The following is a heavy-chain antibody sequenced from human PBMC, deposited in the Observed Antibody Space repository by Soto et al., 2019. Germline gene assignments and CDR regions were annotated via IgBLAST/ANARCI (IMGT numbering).Heavy chain of an antibody. V-gene: IGHV3-7*01. CDR2: IKQDGSEK. CDR1: GFTFSSYW. J-gene: IGHJ6*02. Sequence: GGSLRLSCAASGFTFSSYWMSWVRQAPGKGLEWVANIKQDGSEKYYVDSVKGRFTISRDNAKNSLYLQMNSLRAEDTAVYYCASLPEASRRYYYYGMDVWGQGTTVTVSS. CDR3: ASLPEASRRYYYYGMDV.